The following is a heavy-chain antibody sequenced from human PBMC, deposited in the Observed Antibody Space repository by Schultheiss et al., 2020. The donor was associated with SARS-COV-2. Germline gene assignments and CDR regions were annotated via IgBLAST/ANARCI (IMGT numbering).Heavy chain of an antibody. V-gene: IGHV4-59*12. J-gene: IGHJ6*03. Sequence: SETLSLTCAVYGGSFSGYYWSWIRQPPGKGLEWIGYIFSSGSTNYNPSLKSRVTMSVDTSKNQFSLKLSSVTAADTAVYYCARARAAPPLDYYYYMDVWGKGTTVTVSS. D-gene: IGHD2-15*01. CDR2: IFSSGST. CDR1: GGSFSGYY. CDR3: ARARAAPPLDYYYYMDV.